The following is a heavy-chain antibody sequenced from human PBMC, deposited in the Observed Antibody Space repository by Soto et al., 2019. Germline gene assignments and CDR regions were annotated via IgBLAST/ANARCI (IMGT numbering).Heavy chain of an antibody. CDR2: ISGSGVST. CDR1: GFTFSSYA. J-gene: IGHJ4*02. Sequence: VSLRLSCAASGFTFSSYAMSWVRQAPGKGLEWVSAISGSGVSTYYADSVKGRFTISRDNSKNTLYLQMNSLRAEDTAVYYCAKGGYYYDSTGYYWGQGTLVTVSS. CDR3: AKGGYYYDSTGYY. V-gene: IGHV3-23*01. D-gene: IGHD3-22*01.